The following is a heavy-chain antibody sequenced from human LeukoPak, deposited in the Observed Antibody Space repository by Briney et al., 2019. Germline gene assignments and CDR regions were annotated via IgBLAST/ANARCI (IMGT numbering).Heavy chain of an antibody. D-gene: IGHD4-23*01. CDR3: ASTVGGDMFDY. Sequence: PSETLSLTCTVSGGSISSSSYYWGWIRQPPGKGLEWIGNIYYSGSTYYNPSLKSRVTISVDTSKNQFPLKLSSVTAADTAVYYCASTVGGDMFDYWGQGTLVTVSS. CDR2: IYYSGST. J-gene: IGHJ4*02. V-gene: IGHV4-39*01. CDR1: GGSISSSSYY.